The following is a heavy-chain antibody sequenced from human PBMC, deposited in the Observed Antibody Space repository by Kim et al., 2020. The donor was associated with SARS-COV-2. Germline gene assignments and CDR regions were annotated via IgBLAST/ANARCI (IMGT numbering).Heavy chain of an antibody. J-gene: IGHJ6*02. CDR3: ARGRYCTNAICRTDAMGV. CDR1: SGSISSSSHY. D-gene: IGHD2-8*01. CDR2: IYYSGST. V-gene: IGHV4-39*01. Sequence: SETLSLTCTVSSGSISSSSHYWGWIRQPPGKGLEWIGSIYYSGSTYYNPSLKSRVTISVDTSKNQFSLKLSSVTAADTALYRCARGRYCTNAICRTDAMGVWGQGTTVTVSS.